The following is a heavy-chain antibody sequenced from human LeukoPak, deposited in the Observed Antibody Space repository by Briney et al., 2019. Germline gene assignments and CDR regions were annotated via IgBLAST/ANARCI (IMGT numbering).Heavy chain of an antibody. D-gene: IGHD2-15*01. CDR1: GGSISSYY. J-gene: IGHJ6*03. V-gene: IGHV4-4*07. CDR3: AREEVFFEEVAADYYYYYYMDV. Sequence: SETLSLTCTVSGGSISSYYWSWIRQPAGKGLEWIGRIYTSGSTSYNPSLKSRVTISVDTSKNQFSLKLSSVTAADTAVYYCAREEVFFEEVAADYYYYYYMDVWGKGTTVTVSS. CDR2: IYTSGST.